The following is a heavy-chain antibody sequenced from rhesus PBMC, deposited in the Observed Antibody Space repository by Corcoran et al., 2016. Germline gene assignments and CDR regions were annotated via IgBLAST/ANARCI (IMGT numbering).Heavy chain of an antibody. CDR1: GYSISRGYY. J-gene: IGHJ2*01. CDR2: MYGSGGSN. D-gene: IGHD5-42*01. CDR3: ARVGSSWSEWDTVGTEWYFDL. Sequence: QVQLQESGPGLVKPSETLSLTCAVSGYSISRGYYWGWFRPPPGTGLEWTGVMYGSGGSNYLNPSLKSRVTLSVDTSKNQFSLKLSSVTAADTAVYYCARVGSSWSEWDTVGTEWYFDLWGPGTPITISS. V-gene: IGHV4S14*01.